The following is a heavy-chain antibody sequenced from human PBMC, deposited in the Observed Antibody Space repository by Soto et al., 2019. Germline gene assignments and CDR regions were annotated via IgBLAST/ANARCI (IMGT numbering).Heavy chain of an antibody. D-gene: IGHD5-18*01. J-gene: IGHJ2*01. CDR2: IGTAGDT. V-gene: IGHV3-13*04. CDR3: ARVGTAMGSWYFDL. CDR1: GFTFSSYD. Sequence: EVQLVESGGGLVQPGGSLRLSCAASGFTFSSYDMHWVRQATGKGLEWVSAIGTAGDTYYPGSVKGRFTISRENAKNSLYLQMNSLRAGDTAVYYCARVGTAMGSWYFDLWGRGTLVTVSS.